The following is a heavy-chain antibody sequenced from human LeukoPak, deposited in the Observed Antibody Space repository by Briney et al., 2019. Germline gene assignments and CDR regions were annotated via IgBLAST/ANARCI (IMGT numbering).Heavy chain of an antibody. D-gene: IGHD2/OR15-2a*01. CDR3: GRWRELMGNFDW. Sequence: GGTLRLSCVGSGFIFSDYWMRWVRQAPGKGLEWVANIKQDGSEKEYVDALKGRFTISRDNAKNSLYLQMNSLRAEDTAVYYCGRWRELMGNFDWWGPGTLVTVSS. CDR2: IKQDGSEK. CDR1: GFIFSDYW. V-gene: IGHV3-7*01. J-gene: IGHJ4*02.